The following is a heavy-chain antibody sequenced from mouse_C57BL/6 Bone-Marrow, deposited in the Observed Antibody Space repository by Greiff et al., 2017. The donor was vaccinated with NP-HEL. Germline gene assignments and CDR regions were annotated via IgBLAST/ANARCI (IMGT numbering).Heavy chain of an antibody. CDR1: GYTFTSYG. CDR2: IYPRSGNT. V-gene: IGHV1-81*01. J-gene: IGHJ3*01. D-gene: IGHD2-3*01. Sequence: VQLQQSGAELARPGASVKLSCKASGYTFTSYGISWVKHRTGQGLEWIGEIYPRSGNTYYNEKFKGKATLTADKSSSTAYMELRSLTSEDSAVYFCARDGYYGGTYWGQGTLVTVSA. CDR3: ARDGYYGGTY.